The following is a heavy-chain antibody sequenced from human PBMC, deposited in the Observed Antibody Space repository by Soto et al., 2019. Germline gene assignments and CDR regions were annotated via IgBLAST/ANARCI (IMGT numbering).Heavy chain of an antibody. CDR1: GGTFSSYA. V-gene: IGHV1-69*12. CDR2: IIPIFGTA. J-gene: IGHJ6*02. D-gene: IGHD3-22*01. CDR3: AGHSSGVPGYYNGMDV. Sequence: QVQLVQSGAEVKKPGSSVKVSCKASGGTFSSYAISWVRQAPGQGLEWMGGIIPIFGTADYAQKFQGRVTITADESTSTASMELSSLRSEDTAVYYCAGHSSGVPGYYNGMDVWDQGTTVTVSS.